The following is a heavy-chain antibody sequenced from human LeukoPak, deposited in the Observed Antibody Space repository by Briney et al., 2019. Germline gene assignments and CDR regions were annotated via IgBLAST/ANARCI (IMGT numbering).Heavy chain of an antibody. V-gene: IGHV3-15*01. CDR1: GFTFTYAW. CDR3: TTEGH. CDR2: IRSNNDGGIT. J-gene: IGHJ4*02. Sequence: GGSLRLSCVASGFTFTYAWMSWVRQAPGRGLEWVGRIRSNNDGGITDYAPPVKGRFTVSRDDSRNTLYLQMNNLKTEDTAVYYCTTEGHWGQGTLVTVSS.